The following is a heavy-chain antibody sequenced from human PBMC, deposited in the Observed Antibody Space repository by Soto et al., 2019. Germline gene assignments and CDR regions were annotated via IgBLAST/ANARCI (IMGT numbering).Heavy chain of an antibody. J-gene: IGHJ5*02. CDR1: GVSSSSYY. Sequence: SETLSLTCTVSGVSSSSYYWSWIRQPAGKGLEWIGRIHSSGNTNYNPSLKSRVTMSVETSKNKFSLKMSSVTAADTAVYYCARGSYIKIFGPNPLDPWGQGNLVTVT. CDR3: ARGSYIKIFGPNPLDP. D-gene: IGHD3-3*01. CDR2: IHSSGNT. V-gene: IGHV4-4*07.